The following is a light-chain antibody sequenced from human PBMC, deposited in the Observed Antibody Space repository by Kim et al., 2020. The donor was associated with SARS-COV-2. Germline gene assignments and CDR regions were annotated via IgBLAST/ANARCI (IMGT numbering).Light chain of an antibody. Sequence: LSPGERATLSCRASQSVTTFLAWYQQKPGQAPRLLIYDASNRATGIPARFSGSGSGTDFTLTISYLEPEDFAVYYCQQRSNWPLTFGGGTKVDIK. V-gene: IGKV3-11*01. CDR1: QSVTTF. CDR3: QQRSNWPLT. CDR2: DAS. J-gene: IGKJ4*01.